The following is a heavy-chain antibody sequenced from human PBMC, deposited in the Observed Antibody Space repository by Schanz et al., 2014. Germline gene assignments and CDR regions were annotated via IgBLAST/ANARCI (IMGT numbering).Heavy chain of an antibody. D-gene: IGHD3-9*01. V-gene: IGHV1-18*04. CDR2: ISVYNGNT. J-gene: IGHJ4*02. CDR1: GYTFSIYG. Sequence: QVQLVQSGAEVKKPGASVKVSCKASGYTFSIYGISWVRQAPGQGLEWMGWISVYNGNTNYAPKMQGRVTLTTDTSTRTAYMELRSLRFDDTAVYYCARDPSGYDVLTGYSRSEFWGQGTLVTVSS. CDR3: ARDPSGYDVLTGYSRSEF.